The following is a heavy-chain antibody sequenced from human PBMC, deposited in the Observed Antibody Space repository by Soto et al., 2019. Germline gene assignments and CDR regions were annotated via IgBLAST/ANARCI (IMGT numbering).Heavy chain of an antibody. CDR1: GFTFSSYG. CDR3: AKDSGE. J-gene: IGHJ4*02. V-gene: IGHV3-30*18. Sequence: GGSLRLSCAASGFTFSSYGMHWVRQAPGKGLEWVAVISYDGSNKYYADSVKGRFTISRDNSKNTLYLQMNSLRAEDTAVYYCAKDSGEWGQGTLVTSPQ. D-gene: IGHD3-10*01. CDR2: ISYDGSNK.